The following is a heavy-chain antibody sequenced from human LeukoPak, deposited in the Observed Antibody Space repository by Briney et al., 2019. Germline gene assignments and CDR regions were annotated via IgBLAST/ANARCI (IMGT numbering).Heavy chain of an antibody. CDR1: GFPFSTYG. Sequence: GGSLRLSCAASGFPFSTYGMNWVRQTPGKGLEWVAVISYDGSNKYYADSVKGRFTISRDNSKNTLYLQMNSLRAEDTAVYYCARDPESSGWYYYYGMDVWGQGTTVTVSS. D-gene: IGHD6-19*01. V-gene: IGHV3-30*03. CDR2: ISYDGSNK. CDR3: ARDPESSGWYYYYGMDV. J-gene: IGHJ6*02.